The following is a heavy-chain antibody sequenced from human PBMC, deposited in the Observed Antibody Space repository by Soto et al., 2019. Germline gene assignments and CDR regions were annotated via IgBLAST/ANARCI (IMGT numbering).Heavy chain of an antibody. Sequence: ASVKVSCKASGYTFTSYDINWVRQATGQGLEWMGWMNPNSGNTGYAQKFQGRVTMTRNTSISTAYMELSSLRSEDTAVYYCARNGWYYGSGSYVSAFDDWGQGTLVTVSS. V-gene: IGHV1-8*01. CDR1: GYTFTSYD. CDR2: MNPNSGNT. D-gene: IGHD3-10*01. J-gene: IGHJ5*02. CDR3: ARNGWYYGSGSYVSAFDD.